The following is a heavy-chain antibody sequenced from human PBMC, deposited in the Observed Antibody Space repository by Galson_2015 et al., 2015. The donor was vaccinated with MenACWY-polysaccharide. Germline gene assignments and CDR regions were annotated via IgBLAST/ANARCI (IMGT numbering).Heavy chain of an antibody. D-gene: IGHD3-10*01. CDR2: IKQDGSEK. J-gene: IGHJ4*02. V-gene: IGHV3-7*01. CDR3: ARERWVRGVFFDQ. CDR1: GPTFSNFW. Sequence: SLRLSCAASGPTFSNFWMSGVRQAPGEELEWVASIKQDGSEKYLVDSVKGRFAISRDNAEHSLFLQMNSRRAEDTAVYYCARERWVRGVFFDQWGQGTLVTVSS.